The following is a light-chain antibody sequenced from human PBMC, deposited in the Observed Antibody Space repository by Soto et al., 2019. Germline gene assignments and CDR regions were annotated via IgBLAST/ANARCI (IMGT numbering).Light chain of an antibody. Sequence: EIVLTQSPATLSLSPGERATLSCRASQSVSSYLAWYQQKPGQAPRLLIYDASNRATGIPARLSGSGSGTDFTLTISSLEPEDFAVYYCQQRSNGVTFGPGTKVDIK. J-gene: IGKJ3*01. V-gene: IGKV3-11*01. CDR3: QQRSNGVT. CDR2: DAS. CDR1: QSVSSY.